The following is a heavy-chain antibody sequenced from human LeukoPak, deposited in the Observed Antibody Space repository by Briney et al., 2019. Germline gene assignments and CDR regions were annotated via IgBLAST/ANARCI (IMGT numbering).Heavy chain of an antibody. Sequence: SETLSLTCTVSGGSISSYYWSWIRQPPGKGLEWIGYIYYSGSTNYNPSLKSRVTISVDTSKNQFSLKLSSVTAADTAVYYCARYVDCTNGVCNFDYWGQGTLVTVSS. V-gene: IGHV4-59*08. J-gene: IGHJ4*02. CDR2: IYYSGST. CDR1: GGSISSYY. D-gene: IGHD2-8*01. CDR3: ARYVDCTNGVCNFDY.